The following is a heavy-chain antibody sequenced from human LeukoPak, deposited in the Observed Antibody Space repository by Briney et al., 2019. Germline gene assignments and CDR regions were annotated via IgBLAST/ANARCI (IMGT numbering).Heavy chain of an antibody. J-gene: IGHJ4*02. V-gene: IGHV1-46*01. CDR2: INPSGGST. Sequence: ASVKVSCKASGYTFTSYYMHWVRQAPGQGLEWMGIINPSGGSTSYAQKFQRRVTMTRDTSTGTVYMELSSLRSEDTAVYYCARISGYYRQIDYWGQGTLVTVSS. CDR3: ARISGYYRQIDY. CDR1: GYTFTSYY. D-gene: IGHD3-22*01.